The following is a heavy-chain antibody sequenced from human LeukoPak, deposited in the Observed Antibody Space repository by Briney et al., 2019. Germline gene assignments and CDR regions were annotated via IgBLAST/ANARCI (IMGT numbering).Heavy chain of an antibody. Sequence: SETLSLTCTVSGYSISSGYYWGWIRQPPGKGLEWIGSIYYSGSTYYNPSLKSRVTISVDTSKNQFSLKLSSVTAADTAVYYCARDQGGATSYWGQGTLVTVSS. CDR3: ARDQGGATSY. CDR1: GYSISSGYY. CDR2: IYYSGST. D-gene: IGHD1-26*01. J-gene: IGHJ4*02. V-gene: IGHV4-38-2*02.